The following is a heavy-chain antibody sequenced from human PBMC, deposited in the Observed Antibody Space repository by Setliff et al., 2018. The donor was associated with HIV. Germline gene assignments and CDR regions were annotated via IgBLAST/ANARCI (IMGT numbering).Heavy chain of an antibody. CDR3: ARDKGYYYMDV. J-gene: IGHJ6*03. Sequence: SETLSLTCTVSGGSIRSIDYFWGWIRQPPGKGLEWLGNIGNIYYGGTTYHNPSLKGRITISVFTSSQQLSLTLTSVTPADTAVYYCARDKGYYYMDVWGKVITVTVSS. CDR1: GGSIRSIDYF. V-gene: IGHV4-39*02. CDR2: IYYGGTT.